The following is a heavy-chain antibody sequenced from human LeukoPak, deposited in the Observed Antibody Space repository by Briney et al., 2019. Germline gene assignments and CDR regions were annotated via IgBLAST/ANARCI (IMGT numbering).Heavy chain of an antibody. CDR1: GFTFSSYA. CDR3: ARHQPDY. J-gene: IGHJ4*02. V-gene: IGHV3-30*03. D-gene: IGHD2-2*01. Sequence: GGSLRLSCAASGFTFSSYAMSWVRQAPGKGLEWVAIISYDGSNKYYADSVKGRFTISRDNSKNTLYLQMHSLRAEDTAAYYCARHQPDYWGQGTLVTVSS. CDR2: ISYDGSNK.